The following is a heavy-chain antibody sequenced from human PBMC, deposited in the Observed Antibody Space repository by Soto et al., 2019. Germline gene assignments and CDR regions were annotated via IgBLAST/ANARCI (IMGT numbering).Heavy chain of an antibody. V-gene: IGHV3-23*01. D-gene: IGHD3-3*01. CDR1: GFTFSSYA. Sequence: GGSLRLSCAASGFTFSSYAMSWVRQAPGKGLEWVSAISGSGGSTYYADSVKGRFTISRDNSKNTLYLQMNSLRAEDTAVYYCAKGSIFGVVTPGPDAFDIWGQGTMVTVSS. J-gene: IGHJ3*02. CDR2: ISGSGGST. CDR3: AKGSIFGVVTPGPDAFDI.